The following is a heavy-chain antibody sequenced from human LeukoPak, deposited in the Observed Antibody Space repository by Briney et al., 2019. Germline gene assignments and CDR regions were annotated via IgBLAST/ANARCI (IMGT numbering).Heavy chain of an antibody. V-gene: IGHV4-31*03. Sequence: SETLSLTCTVSGGSISSGGYYWSWIRQHPGKGLEWIGYIHYSGSTYYNPSLKSRVTISVDTSKNQFSLKLSSVTAADTAVYYCARDGEAGTFDYWGQGTLITVSS. CDR1: GGSISSGGYY. CDR2: IHYSGST. CDR3: ARDGEAGTFDY. J-gene: IGHJ4*02. D-gene: IGHD6-19*01.